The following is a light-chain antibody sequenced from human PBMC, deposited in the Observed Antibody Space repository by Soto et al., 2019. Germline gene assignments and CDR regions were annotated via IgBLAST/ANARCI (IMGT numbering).Light chain of an antibody. CDR3: LQHNDYPRT. CDR2: EAS. V-gene: IGKV1-17*01. J-gene: IGKJ4*01. CDR1: QGINND. Sequence: DIQMTQSPSSLSASVGDRVTISCRASQGINNDLGWYQQKPGKAPKRLIYEASTLQSGVPSRFSGSGSATEFTLTISSLQPEDFATYYCLQHNDYPRTFGGGTQVAIK.